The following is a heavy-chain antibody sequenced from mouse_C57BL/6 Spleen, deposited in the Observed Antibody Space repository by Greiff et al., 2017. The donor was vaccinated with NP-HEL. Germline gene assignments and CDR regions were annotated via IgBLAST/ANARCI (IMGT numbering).Heavy chain of an antibody. J-gene: IGHJ2*01. CDR3: TRDEAPGYYGSSYFDY. D-gene: IGHD1-1*01. Sequence: DVMLVESGEGLVKPGGSLKLSCAASGFTFSSYAMSWVRQTPEKRLEWVAYISSGGDYIYYADTVKGRFTISRDNARNTLYLQMSSLKSEDTAMYYCTRDEAPGYYGSSYFDYWGQGTTLTVSS. V-gene: IGHV5-9-1*02. CDR1: GFTFSSYA. CDR2: ISSGGDYI.